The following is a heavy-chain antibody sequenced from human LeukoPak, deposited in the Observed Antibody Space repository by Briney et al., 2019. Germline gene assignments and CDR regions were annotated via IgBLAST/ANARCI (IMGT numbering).Heavy chain of an antibody. CDR2: IIPIFGTA. Sequence: ASVKVSCKASGGTFSSYAISWVRQAPGQGLEWMGGIIPIFGTANYAQKFQGRVTITADVSTSTAYMELSSLRSEDTAVYYCARDGHTGYCSSTSCYYFQHWGQGTLVTVSS. J-gene: IGHJ1*01. CDR3: ARDGHTGYCSSTSCYYFQH. V-gene: IGHV1-69*01. D-gene: IGHD2-2*01. CDR1: GGTFSSYA.